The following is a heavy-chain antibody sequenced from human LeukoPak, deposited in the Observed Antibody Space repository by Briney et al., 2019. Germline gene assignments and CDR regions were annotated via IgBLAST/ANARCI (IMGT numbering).Heavy chain of an antibody. V-gene: IGHV4-31*03. CDR3: ATGRVYAPGY. J-gene: IGHJ4*02. CDR2: IYYSGST. CDR1: GVSISSGGYY. D-gene: IGHD2-8*01. Sequence: SETLSLTCTVSGVSISSGGYYWSWIRQHPGKGLEWIGYIYYSGSTYYNPSLKSRVTISVDTSKNQFSLKLSSETAADTAVYYCATGRVYAPGYWGQGTLVTVSS.